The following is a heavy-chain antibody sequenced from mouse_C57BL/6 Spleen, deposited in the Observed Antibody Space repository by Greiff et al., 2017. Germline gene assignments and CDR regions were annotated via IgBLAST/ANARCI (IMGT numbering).Heavy chain of an antibody. CDR1: GYTFTSYW. D-gene: IGHD1-1*01. CDR3: ARRFYYGSSLYIDV. CDR2: IYPGSGST. J-gene: IGHJ1*03. V-gene: IGHV1-55*01. Sequence: QVQLQQPGAELVKPGASVKMSCKASGYTFTSYWITWVKQRPGQGLEWIGDIYPGSGSTNYNEKFKSKATLTVDTSSSTAYMQLSRLTSEDSAVYYCARRFYYGSSLYIDVWGTGTTVTVSS.